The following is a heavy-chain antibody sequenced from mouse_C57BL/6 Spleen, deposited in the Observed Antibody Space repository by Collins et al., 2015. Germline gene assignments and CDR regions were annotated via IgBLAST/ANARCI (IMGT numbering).Heavy chain of an antibody. CDR3: ARERGVAY. CDR2: INTETGEP. V-gene: IGHV9-2-1*01. CDR1: GYTFTDYS. J-gene: IGHJ3*01. Sequence: QIRLVQSGPELKKPGETVKISCKASGYTFTDYSIHWMKQAPGKGLKWMGWINTETGEPTCADDFKGRFAFSLETSASTAYLQINNLKNEDTATYFCARERGVAYWGQGTLVTVSA.